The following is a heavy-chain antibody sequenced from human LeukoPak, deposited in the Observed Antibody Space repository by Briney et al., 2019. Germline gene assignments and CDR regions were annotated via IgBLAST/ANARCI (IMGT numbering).Heavy chain of an antibody. D-gene: IGHD6-19*01. CDR1: RFTFSSYT. CDR3: AKPSTPGIAVESFDY. Sequence: GGSLRLSCAASRFTFSSYTMHWVRQAPGKGLEWVSLISWDGGSTYYADSVKGRFTISRDNSKNSLYLQMNSLRTEDTALYYRAKPSTPGIAVESFDYWGQGTLVTVSS. J-gene: IGHJ4*02. CDR2: ISWDGGST. V-gene: IGHV3-43*01.